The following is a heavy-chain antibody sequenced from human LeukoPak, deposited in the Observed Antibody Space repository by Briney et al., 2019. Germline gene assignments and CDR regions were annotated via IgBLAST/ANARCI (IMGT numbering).Heavy chain of an antibody. CDR3: ARDDYGSGSYYTL. J-gene: IGHJ4*02. CDR1: GYSFTTYG. D-gene: IGHD3-10*01. CDR2: ISAYNGNT. V-gene: IGHV1-18*01. Sequence: ASVKVSCKASGYSFTTYGITWVRQAPGQGFEWMGWISAYNGNTNSAQNLQGRVTMTTDTSTSTAYLELRSLTSDDTAVYYCARDDYGSGSYYTLWGQGTLVTVSS.